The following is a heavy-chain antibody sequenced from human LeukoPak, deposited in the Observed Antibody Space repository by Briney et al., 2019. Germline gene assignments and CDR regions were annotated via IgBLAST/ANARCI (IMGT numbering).Heavy chain of an antibody. Sequence: GRSLRLSCAGAGFTFSNYGMHWVRQAPGKGLEWVSLISGDGGSTYYADSVKGRFTISRDNSKNSLYLQMNSLRTEDTALYYCAKDIAAAGTWWGQGTLVTVSS. J-gene: IGHJ4*02. CDR1: GFTFSNYG. D-gene: IGHD6-13*01. CDR3: AKDIAAAGTW. CDR2: ISGDGGST. V-gene: IGHV3-43*02.